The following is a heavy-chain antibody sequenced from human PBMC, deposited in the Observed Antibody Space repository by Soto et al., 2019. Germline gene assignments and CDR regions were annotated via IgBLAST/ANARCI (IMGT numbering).Heavy chain of an antibody. J-gene: IGHJ6*02. D-gene: IGHD2-2*02. CDR2: IYSGGST. V-gene: IGHV3-53*01. Sequence: GGSLRLSCAASGFTVSSNYMSWVRRAPGKGLEWVSVIYSGGSTYYADSVKGRFTISRDNSKNTLYLQMNSLRAEDTAVYYCAGGYCSSTSCYTYGMDVWGQGTTVTVSS. CDR3: AGGYCSSTSCYTYGMDV. CDR1: GFTVSSNY.